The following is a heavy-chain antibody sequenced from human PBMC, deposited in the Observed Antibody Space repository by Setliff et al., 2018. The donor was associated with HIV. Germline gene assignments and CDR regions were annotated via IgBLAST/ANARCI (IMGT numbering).Heavy chain of an antibody. CDR2: INPNSGGT. V-gene: IGHV1-2*02. CDR1: GYTFSGYY. J-gene: IGHJ4*02. Sequence: GASVKVSCKTSGYTFSGYYLHWVRRAPGRGLEWMGWINPNSGGTNYAQKFQGRVTMTRDTFTNTVYMELTRLTSDDTAVYSCASGGDDYGPGTWTFDYWGQGTLVTVSS. D-gene: IGHD3-10*01. CDR3: ASGGDDYGPGTWTFDY.